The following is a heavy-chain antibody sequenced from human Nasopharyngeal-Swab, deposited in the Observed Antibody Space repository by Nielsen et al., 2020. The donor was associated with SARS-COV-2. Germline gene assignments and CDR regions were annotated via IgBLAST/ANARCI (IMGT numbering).Heavy chain of an antibody. CDR3: ATLEPIAAAGGLDR. D-gene: IGHD6-13*01. CDR1: GDSISSDNW. CDR2: IYHTGST. Sequence: SETLSLTCRVSGDSISSDNWWSWVRQSPTRGLEWIGEIYHTGSTNYNPSLRSRVTISVDKSKNQFSLELNSVTAADTAVYYCATLEPIAAAGGLDRWGQGTLVTVSS. J-gene: IGHJ4*02. V-gene: IGHV4-4*02.